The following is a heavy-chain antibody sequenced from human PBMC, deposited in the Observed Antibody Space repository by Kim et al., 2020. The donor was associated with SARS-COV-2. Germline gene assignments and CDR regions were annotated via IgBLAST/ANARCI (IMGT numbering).Heavy chain of an antibody. J-gene: IGHJ6*02. Sequence: GGSLRLSCVASGFTFSNDGMRWVRQAPGEGLEWVGVISCDGNDKKKADAAKVKGIVTSARDDSKNMLHMQRHSLKTEDTAVYYCTTDLMVRGVIINYYGMDVWGQATTVTVSS. CDR1: GFTFSNDG. CDR2: ISCDGNDKKK. CDR3: TTDLMVRGVIINYYGMDV. D-gene: IGHD3-10*01. V-gene: IGHV3-15*01.